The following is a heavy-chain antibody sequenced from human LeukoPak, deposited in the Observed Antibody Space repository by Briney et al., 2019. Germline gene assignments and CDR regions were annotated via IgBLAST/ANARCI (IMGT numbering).Heavy chain of an antibody. J-gene: IGHJ4*02. D-gene: IGHD2-2*01. CDR1: GFSFSTYA. V-gene: IGHV3-21*01. CDR3: ARYGVSSSTSYIDF. CDR2: ITSDSAYI. Sequence: GGSLRLSCAASGFSFSTYAMNWVRQAPGEGLKWVSCITSDSAYIYYADSVKGRFTVSRDNAKNSLYLQMNSLRAEDTAVYYCARYGVSSSTSYIDFWSQGTLVTVSS.